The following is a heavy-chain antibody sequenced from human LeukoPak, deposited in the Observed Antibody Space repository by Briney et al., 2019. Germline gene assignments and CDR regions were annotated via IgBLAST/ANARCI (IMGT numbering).Heavy chain of an antibody. Sequence: GGSLRLSCAASGFTFSSYGMSWVRQAPGKGLEWVSAISGSGGSTYYADSVKGRFTISRDNSKETLYLQMNSLRAEDTAVYYCAKDALPAAKSRYYFDYWGQGTLVTVSS. J-gene: IGHJ4*02. V-gene: IGHV3-23*01. CDR1: GFTFSSYG. CDR2: ISGSGGST. CDR3: AKDALPAAKSRYYFDY. D-gene: IGHD2-2*01.